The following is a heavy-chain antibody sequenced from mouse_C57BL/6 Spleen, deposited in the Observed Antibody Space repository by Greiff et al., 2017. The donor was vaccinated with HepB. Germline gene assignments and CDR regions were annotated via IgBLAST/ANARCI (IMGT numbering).Heavy chain of an antibody. CDR1: GFTFSDYY. J-gene: IGHJ2*01. CDR2: ISNGGGST. D-gene: IGHD4-1*01. V-gene: IGHV5-12*01. CDR3: AREETGTFDY. Sequence: EVKLVESGGGLVQPGGSLKLSCAASGFTFSDYYMYWVRQTPEKRLEWVAYISNGGGSTYYPDTVKGRFTISRDNAKNTLYLQMSRLKSEDTAMYYCAREETGTFDYWGQGTTLTVSS.